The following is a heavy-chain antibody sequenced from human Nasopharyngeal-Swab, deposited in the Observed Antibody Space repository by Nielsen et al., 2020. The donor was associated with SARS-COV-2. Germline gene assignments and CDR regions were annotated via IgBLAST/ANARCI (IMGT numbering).Heavy chain of an antibody. CDR2: IYHSGNT. D-gene: IGHD2-21*01. J-gene: IGHJ4*02. Sequence: SETLSLTCTVSGYSISSGYYWGCIRQPPGKGLEWIASIYHSGNTYYNPSLKSRATISVNTSKNQFSLKLNSVTAADTALYFCVHLWLPGFWGQGTLVTVSS. CDR1: GYSISSGYY. CDR3: VHLWLPGF. V-gene: IGHV4-38-2*02.